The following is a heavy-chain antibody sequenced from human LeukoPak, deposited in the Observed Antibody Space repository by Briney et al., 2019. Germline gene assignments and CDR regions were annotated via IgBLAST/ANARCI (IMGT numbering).Heavy chain of an antibody. Sequence: GGSLRLSCAASGFTFSSYAMSWVRQAPGKGLEWVAVISYDGSNKYYADSVKGRFTISRDNSKNTLYLQMNSLRAEDTAVYYCAKPREQWLEYYFDYWGQGTLVTVSS. CDR2: ISYDGSNK. V-gene: IGHV3-30-3*02. CDR3: AKPREQWLEYYFDY. D-gene: IGHD6-19*01. CDR1: GFTFSSYA. J-gene: IGHJ4*02.